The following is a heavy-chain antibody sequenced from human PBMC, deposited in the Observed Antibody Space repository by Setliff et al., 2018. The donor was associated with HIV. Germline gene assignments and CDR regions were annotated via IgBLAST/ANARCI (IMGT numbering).Heavy chain of an antibody. D-gene: IGHD1-26*01. Sequence: SETLSLTCAVYGGSFSGYYWSWIRQPPGKGLEWIGEINHSGSTSYNPSLKSRVTISVDTSKNQFSLKLSSVTAADTAVYYCATDSGSHDAFDIWGQGTMVTVSS. CDR2: INHSGST. J-gene: IGHJ3*02. CDR1: GGSFSGYY. V-gene: IGHV4-34*01. CDR3: ATDSGSHDAFDI.